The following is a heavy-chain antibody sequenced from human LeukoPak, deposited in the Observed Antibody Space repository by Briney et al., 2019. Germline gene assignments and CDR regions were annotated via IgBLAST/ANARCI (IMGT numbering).Heavy chain of an antibody. Sequence: SETLSLTCAVSGGSFSGYCWSWIRQPPGKGLEWIGEINHSGSTNYNPSLKSRVTISVDTSKNQFSLKLSSVTAADTAVYYCARGLTVYDYIWGSYRSRSWFDPWGQGTLVTVSS. CDR1: GGSFSGYC. J-gene: IGHJ5*02. V-gene: IGHV4-34*01. CDR2: INHSGST. D-gene: IGHD3-16*02. CDR3: ARGLTVYDYIWGSYRSRSWFDP.